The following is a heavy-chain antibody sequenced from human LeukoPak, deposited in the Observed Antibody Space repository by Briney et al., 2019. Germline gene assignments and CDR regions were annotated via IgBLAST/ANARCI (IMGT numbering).Heavy chain of an antibody. D-gene: IGHD3-10*01. CDR2: ISTSGGYI. J-gene: IGHJ4*02. CDR3: AKVPSMVRGVIIGY. V-gene: IGHV3-21*04. Sequence: GGSLTLSCAASGFTFSSYSMNWVRQAPGKGLEWVSSISTSGGYIYYADSVKGRFTMSRDNAKNSLYLQMDSLRAEDTAVYYCAKVPSMVRGVIIGYWGQGTLVTVSS. CDR1: GFTFSSYS.